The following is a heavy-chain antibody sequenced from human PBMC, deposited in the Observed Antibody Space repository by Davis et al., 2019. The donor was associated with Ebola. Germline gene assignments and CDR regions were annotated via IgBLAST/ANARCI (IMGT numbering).Heavy chain of an antibody. J-gene: IGHJ4*02. V-gene: IGHV1-69*04. CDR1: RGTFSSYA. CDR2: VIPILGIT. CDR3: ARGGYYENSGYYSFEY. D-gene: IGHD3-22*01. Sequence: AASVTVSCKASRGTFSSYALSWVRQAPGLGREWMGRVIPILGITKFSHKFQGRVSITADKSTGTAYMELSSLRSEDTAIYYCARGGYYENSGYYSFEYWGQGTLVTGSS.